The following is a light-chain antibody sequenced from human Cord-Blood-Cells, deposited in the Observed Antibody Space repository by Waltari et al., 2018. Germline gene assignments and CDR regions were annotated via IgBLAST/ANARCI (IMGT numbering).Light chain of an antibody. J-gene: IGLJ1*01. Sequence: QSALPQPPPVSGSPGQSVTISCTGTSSDVGGYTYVSWYQQHPGKAPKRMIYDVSKRPSGVPDRFSGSKSGNTASLTISGLQAEDEADYYCCSYAGSYTFFGTGTKVTVL. CDR2: DVS. V-gene: IGLV2-11*01. CDR3: CSYAGSYTF. CDR1: SSDVGGYTY.